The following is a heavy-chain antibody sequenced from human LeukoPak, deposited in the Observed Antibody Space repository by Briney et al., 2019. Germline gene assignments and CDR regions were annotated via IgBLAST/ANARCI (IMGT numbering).Heavy chain of an antibody. V-gene: IGHV1-2*02. CDR3: ARDRTGQWLAEFDY. J-gene: IGHJ4*02. D-gene: IGHD6-19*01. Sequence: ASVKVSCKASGYTFTGYYMHWVRQAPGQGLEWMGWINPNSGGTNYAQKFQGRVTMTRGTSISTAYMELSRLRSDDTAVYYCARDRTGQWLAEFDYWGQGTLVTVSS. CDR2: INPNSGGT. CDR1: GYTFTGYY.